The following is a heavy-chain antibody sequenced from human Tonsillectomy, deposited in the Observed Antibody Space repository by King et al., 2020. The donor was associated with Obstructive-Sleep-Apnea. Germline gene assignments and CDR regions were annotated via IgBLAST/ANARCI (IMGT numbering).Heavy chain of an antibody. D-gene: IGHD2-2*01. V-gene: IGHV3-48*04. CDR1: GFTFSSYS. CDR2: ISRSNSTI. CDR3: ARDPIIVVVSAAIGPYGMDV. J-gene: IGHJ6*02. Sequence: VQLVESGGGLVQPGGSLRLSCAASGFTFSSYSMNWVRQAPGKGLEWVSYISRSNSTIYYADSVKGRFTISRDNAKKSLYLQMNSLRAEATAVYYCARDPIIVVVSAAIGPYGMDVWGQGTTVTVSS.